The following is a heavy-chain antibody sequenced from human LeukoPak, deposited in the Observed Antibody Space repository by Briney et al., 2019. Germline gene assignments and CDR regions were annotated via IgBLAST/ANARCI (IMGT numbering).Heavy chain of an antibody. Sequence: PGGSLRLSCAASGFTFSSHWMHWVRQDSGKGLLWVSRIDSFGNTMGYADSVKGRFTISRDNAKSTLYLHMNSLREEDTAVYYCATVFTMMDNWFDPWGQGTLVTVSS. D-gene: IGHD3-22*01. V-gene: IGHV3-74*01. J-gene: IGHJ5*02. CDR3: ATVFTMMDNWFDP. CDR2: IDSFGNTM. CDR1: GFTFSSHW.